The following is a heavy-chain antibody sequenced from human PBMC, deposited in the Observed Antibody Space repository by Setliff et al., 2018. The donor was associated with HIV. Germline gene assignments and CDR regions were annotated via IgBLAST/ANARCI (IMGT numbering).Heavy chain of an antibody. J-gene: IGHJ4*02. CDR2: IIPKSNTP. V-gene: IGHV1-69*13. CDR1: GGTFRSYG. Sequence: GASVKVSCKASGGTFRSYGFTWVRQAPGQGLEWMGGIIPKSNTPDYAQIFKGRLTITADESTSTAHMELVGLTSEDTAVYYCARGSPIVWFGEFLYPEIDYWGQGSLVTVSS. CDR3: ARGSPIVWFGEFLYPEIDY. D-gene: IGHD3-10*01.